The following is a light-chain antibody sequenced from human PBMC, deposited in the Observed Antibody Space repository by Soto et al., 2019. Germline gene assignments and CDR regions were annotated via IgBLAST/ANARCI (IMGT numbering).Light chain of an antibody. CDR3: QKYKSAPRT. CDR2: AAS. V-gene: IGKV1-27*01. Sequence: QMTQSPSSLSASVGDRVTITCRASQGICNYLAWYQQKPGKVPKLLIYAASTLQAGVPSRFSGSGSGTDFTLTISSLQPEDVATYYCQKYKSAPRTFGQGTKVEIK. CDR1: QGICNY. J-gene: IGKJ1*01.